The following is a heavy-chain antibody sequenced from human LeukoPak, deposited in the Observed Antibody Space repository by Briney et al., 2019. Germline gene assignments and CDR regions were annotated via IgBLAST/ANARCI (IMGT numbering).Heavy chain of an antibody. CDR2: ISGSGGST. V-gene: IGHV3-23*01. D-gene: IGHD5-24*01. CDR3: CVDPEMATISFDY. Sequence: GGSLRLSCAASGFTFSIYGMSWVRQAPGKGLEWVSAISGSGGSTYYADSVKGRFTISRDNSKNTLYLQMNSLRAEDTAVYYCCVDPEMATISFDYWGQGTLVTVSS. CDR1: GFTFSIYG. J-gene: IGHJ4*02.